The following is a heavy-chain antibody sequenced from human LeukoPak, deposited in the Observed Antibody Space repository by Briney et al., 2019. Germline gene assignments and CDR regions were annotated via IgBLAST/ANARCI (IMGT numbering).Heavy chain of an antibody. J-gene: IGHJ5*02. CDR3: ARGASGGVNWFDP. Sequence: SETLSLTCTVSGGSVRSSDSYWGWIRQPPGKEPEWIGRIYTSGSTNYNPSLKSRVTMSVDTSKNQFSLKLSSVTAADTAVYYCARGASGGVNWFDPWGQGTLVTVSS. V-gene: IGHV4-61*02. D-gene: IGHD2-8*02. CDR1: GGSVRSSDSY. CDR2: IYTSGST.